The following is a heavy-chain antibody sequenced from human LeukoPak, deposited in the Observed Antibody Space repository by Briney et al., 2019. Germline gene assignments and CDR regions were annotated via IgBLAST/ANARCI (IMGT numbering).Heavy chain of an antibody. CDR1: GYTFIGYY. V-gene: IGHV1-2*02. D-gene: IGHD1-1*01. CDR3: ARVGATGTTSPFGY. CDR2: INPNSGGT. Sequence: ASVTVSCTASGYTFIGYYMHWVRQAPGQGLEWMGLINPNSGGTNYAQRFQGRVTMTRDTSISTAYMELSRLRTDGTAVNYCARVGATGTTSPFGYWCQGTLVTVSS. J-gene: IGHJ4*02.